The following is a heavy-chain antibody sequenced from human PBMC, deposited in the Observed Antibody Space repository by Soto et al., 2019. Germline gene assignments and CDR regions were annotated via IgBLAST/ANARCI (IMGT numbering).Heavy chain of an antibody. CDR3: ARNWCSSTSCYSYYYYGMDV. Sequence: GESLKISCNGSGYSFTSYWIGWVRQMPGKGLEWMGIIYPGDSDTRYSPSFQGQVTISADKSISTAYLQWSSLKASDTAMYYCARNWCSSTSCYSYYYYGMDVWGQGTTVTVSS. CDR1: GYSFTSYW. V-gene: IGHV5-51*01. J-gene: IGHJ6*02. D-gene: IGHD2-2*01. CDR2: IYPGDSDT.